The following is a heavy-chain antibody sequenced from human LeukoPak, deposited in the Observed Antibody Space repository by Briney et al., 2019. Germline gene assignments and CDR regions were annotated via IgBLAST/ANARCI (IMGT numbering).Heavy chain of an antibody. J-gene: IGHJ6*03. Sequence: ASVKVSCKASGYTFTSYGISWVRQAPGQGLEWMGWISAYNGNTNYAQKLQGRVTMTTDTSTSTAYMELSSLRSEDTAVYYCARVFWGGCSSTSCYYMDVWGKGTTVTVSS. D-gene: IGHD2-2*01. CDR2: ISAYNGNT. CDR3: ARVFWGGCSSTSCYYMDV. CDR1: GYTFTSYG. V-gene: IGHV1-18*01.